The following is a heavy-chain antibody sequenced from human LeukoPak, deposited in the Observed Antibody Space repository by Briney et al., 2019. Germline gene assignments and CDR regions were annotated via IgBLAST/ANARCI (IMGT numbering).Heavy chain of an antibody. CDR2: IYYSGTT. CDR3: ARTYDYVWGSYRYPFDY. Sequence: PSETLSLTCSVSGGSISSSSYYWGWIRQPPGKGLEWIGSIYYSGTTYYNLSIKSRVAISIDTSKHQFSLKLCSVTAADTAVYYCARTYDYVWGSYRYPFDYWGQGTLVTVSS. J-gene: IGHJ4*02. V-gene: IGHV4-39*07. CDR1: GGSISSSSYY. D-gene: IGHD3-16*02.